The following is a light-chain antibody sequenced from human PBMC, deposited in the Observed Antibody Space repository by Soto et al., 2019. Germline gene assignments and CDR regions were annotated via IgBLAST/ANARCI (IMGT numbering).Light chain of an antibody. CDR2: DAS. Sequence: DIVLTQSPGTLSWSPGERATLSCRASQSLSSSHLAWYQQKPGQAPRLLIYDASNRATGIPARFSGSGSGTDFTLTISSLEPEDFAVYYCQQYNNWPWTFGQGTKVDIK. J-gene: IGKJ1*01. V-gene: IGKV3D-20*02. CDR1: QSLSSSH. CDR3: QQYNNWPWT.